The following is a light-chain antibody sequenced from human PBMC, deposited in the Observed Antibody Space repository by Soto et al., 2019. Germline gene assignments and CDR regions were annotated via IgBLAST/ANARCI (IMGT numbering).Light chain of an antibody. V-gene: IGLV2-11*01. CDR1: SSDVGGYNY. J-gene: IGLJ2*01. CDR3: CSYAGIHVV. Sequence: QSVLTQPRSVSGSPGQSVTLSCTGTSSDVGGYNYVSWYQQYPGKAPKLMIYDVSGRPSGVPDRFSGSKSGNTASLTISGLQAEDEADYYCCSYAGIHVVFGGGTKLTVL. CDR2: DVS.